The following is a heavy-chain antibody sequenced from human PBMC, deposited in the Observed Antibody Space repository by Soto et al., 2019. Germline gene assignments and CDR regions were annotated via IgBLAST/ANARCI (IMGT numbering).Heavy chain of an antibody. D-gene: IGHD6-19*01. CDR1: GFSLSTSGMC. Sequence: SGPTLVNPTQTLTLTCTFSGFSLSTSGMCVSWIRQPPGKALEWLARIDWDDDKYYSTSLKTRLTISKDTSKNQVVLTMTNMDPVDTATYYCARIRRAVAGSIYFDYWGQGTLVTVSS. CDR3: ARIRRAVAGSIYFDY. J-gene: IGHJ4*02. V-gene: IGHV2-70*11. CDR2: IDWDDDK.